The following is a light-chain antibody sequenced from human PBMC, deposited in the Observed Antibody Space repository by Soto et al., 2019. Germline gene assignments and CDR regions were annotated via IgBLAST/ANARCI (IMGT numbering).Light chain of an antibody. V-gene: IGKV3-15*01. J-gene: IGKJ4*01. Sequence: EIVMTHSPATLSVSPGERATLSCRASQSVSSNLAWYQQKPGPAPSLLIYGASTRATGIPARFSGSGYGTAFTLTVSSLQSEECAVYYSQQRSNRTLSLTSEEATKFQIK. CDR1: QSVSSN. CDR2: GAS. CDR3: QQRSNRTLSLT.